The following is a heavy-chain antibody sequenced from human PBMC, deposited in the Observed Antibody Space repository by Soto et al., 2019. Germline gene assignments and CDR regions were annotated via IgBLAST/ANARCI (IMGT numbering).Heavy chain of an antibody. CDR3: ARVSSGLYYFDY. V-gene: IGHV1-69*12. D-gene: IGHD3-22*01. Sequence: QVQLVQSGAEVKKPGSSVKVSCKASGGTFSSYAISWVRHAPGQVLEWMGGIIPIFGTANYAQKFQGRVTITADESTSTAYMELSRLRSEDTAVYYCARVSSGLYYFDYWGQGTLVTVSS. CDR2: IIPIFGTA. J-gene: IGHJ4*02. CDR1: GGTFSSYA.